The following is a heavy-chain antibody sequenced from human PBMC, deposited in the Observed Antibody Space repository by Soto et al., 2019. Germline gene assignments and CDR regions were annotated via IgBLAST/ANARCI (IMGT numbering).Heavy chain of an antibody. CDR1: GYTFTSYG. J-gene: IGHJ6*02. CDR2: ISAYNGNT. Sequence: QVQLVQSGAEVKKPGASVKVSCKASGYTFTSYGISWVRQAPGQGLEWMGWISAYNGNTNYAQKLQDRITMTTDTSTSTAYMELRSLRSDDTAVYYGATEGCSSWYDYYYYYGMDVWGQGTTVTVSS. V-gene: IGHV1-18*01. CDR3: ATEGCSSWYDYYYYYGMDV. D-gene: IGHD6-13*01.